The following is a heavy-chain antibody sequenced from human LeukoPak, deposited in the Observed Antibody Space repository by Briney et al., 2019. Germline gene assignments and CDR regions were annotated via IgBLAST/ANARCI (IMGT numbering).Heavy chain of an antibody. CDR1: GFTFSSYS. J-gene: IGHJ4*02. CDR3: AREAGYCSSTSCYSPVPDY. V-gene: IGHV3-21*01. D-gene: IGHD2-2*01. CDR2: ISSSSSYI. Sequence: GGSLRLSCAASGFTFSSYSVNWVRQAPGKGLEWVSSISSSSSYIYYADSVKGRFTISRDNAKNSLYLQMNSLRAEDTAVYYCAREAGYCSSTSCYSPVPDYWGQGTLVTVSS.